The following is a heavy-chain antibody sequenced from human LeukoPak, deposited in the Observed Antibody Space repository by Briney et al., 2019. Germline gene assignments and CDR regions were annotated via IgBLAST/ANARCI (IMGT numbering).Heavy chain of an antibody. CDR2: IWYDGSNK. Sequence: PGRSLRLSCAASGFTFSNYGMHWVRQAPGKGLEWVAVIWYDGSNKYYADSVKGRFTISRDNSKNTLYLQMNSLRAEDTAVYYCARVGDYYDSSGYHSYFDYWGQGTLVTVSS. J-gene: IGHJ4*02. CDR3: ARVGDYYDSSGYHSYFDY. CDR1: GFTFSNYG. V-gene: IGHV3-33*01. D-gene: IGHD3-22*01.